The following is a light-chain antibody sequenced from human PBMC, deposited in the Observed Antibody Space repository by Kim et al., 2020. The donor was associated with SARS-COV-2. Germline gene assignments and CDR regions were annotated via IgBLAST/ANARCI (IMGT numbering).Light chain of an antibody. CDR2: EAS. CDR1: QDINIY. V-gene: IGKV1-33*01. Sequence: ASIGDRVTITCQASQDINIYLNWYQQKSGKAPKVLIYEASNLETGVPTRFFGSGSGTEFTFTITSLQPEDIATYYCQQYTKVPYTFGQGTKLEI. CDR3: QQYTKVPYT. J-gene: IGKJ2*01.